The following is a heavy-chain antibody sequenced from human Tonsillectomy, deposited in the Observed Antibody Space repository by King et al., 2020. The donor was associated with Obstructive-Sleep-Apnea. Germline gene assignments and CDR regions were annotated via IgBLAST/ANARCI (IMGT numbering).Heavy chain of an antibody. J-gene: IGHJ3*02. CDR1: GGSISSGGYY. CDR3: ARYSYFSPWAFDI. V-gene: IGHV4-31*03. D-gene: IGHD5-18*01. Sequence: QLQESGPGLVKPSQTLSLTCTVSGGSISSGGYYWSWIRQHPGKGLEWIGYIYYSGSTYYSPSLKSRLTISVDTSKNQFSLKLSSVTAADTAVYYCARYSYFSPWAFDIWGQGTMVTVSS. CDR2: IYYSGST.